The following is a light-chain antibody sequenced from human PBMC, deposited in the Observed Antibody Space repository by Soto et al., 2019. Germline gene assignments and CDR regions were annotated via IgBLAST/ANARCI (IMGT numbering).Light chain of an antibody. J-gene: IGKJ2*01. V-gene: IGKV3-15*01. CDR3: QQYNNLPPDT. CDR2: GAS. CDR1: QSVNNN. Sequence: EIILTQSPASLSVSPGERATLSCRASQSVNNNLAWYQQKPGQAPRLLIYGASTRATGIQVRFRGSGSGTECTLTITSLQSEDFAVYFCQQYNNLPPDTFGQETKLEIK.